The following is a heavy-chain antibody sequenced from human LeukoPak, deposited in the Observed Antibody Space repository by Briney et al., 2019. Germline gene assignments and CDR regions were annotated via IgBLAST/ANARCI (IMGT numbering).Heavy chain of an antibody. CDR2: ISSRSSTI. J-gene: IGHJ4*02. D-gene: IGHD1-26*01. CDR1: GFTFNTYG. V-gene: IGHV3-48*04. CDR3: ARETRSAWEFEY. Sequence: GGSLRLSCAASGFTFNTYGMNWVRQAPGKGLEWVSYISSRSSTIFCAGSVKGRFTISRDNAKNSLFLQMNSLRAEDTAVYYCARETRSAWEFEYWGQGTLVTVSS.